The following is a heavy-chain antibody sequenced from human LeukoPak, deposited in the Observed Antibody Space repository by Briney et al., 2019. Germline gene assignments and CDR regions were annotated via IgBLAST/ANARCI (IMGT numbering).Heavy chain of an antibody. CDR2: IRYDGSNK. CDR1: GFTFSSYG. J-gene: IGHJ2*01. V-gene: IGHV3-30*02. Sequence: PGGSLRLSCAASGFTFSSYGMHWVRQAPGKGLEWVAFIRYDGSNKYYADSVKGRFTISRDNSKNTLYLQMNSLRAEDTAVYYCAKVSEGSGSYVKIVGYFDLWGRGTLVTVSS. CDR3: AKVSEGSGSYVKIVGYFDL. D-gene: IGHD3-10*01.